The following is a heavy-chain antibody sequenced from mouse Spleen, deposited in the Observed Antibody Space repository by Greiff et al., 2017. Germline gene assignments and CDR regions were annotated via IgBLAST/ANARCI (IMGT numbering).Heavy chain of an antibody. D-gene: IGHD2-3*01. CDR2: ISSGGGNT. CDR3: ARGGLRYDWFAY. V-gene: IGHV5-9*04. CDR1: GFTFSSYA. Sequence: EVKLVESGGGLVKRGGSLKLSCAASGFTFSSYAMSWVRQTPEKRLEWVATISSGGGNTYYPDSVKGRFTISRDNAKNTLYLQMSSLKSEDTAMYYCARGGLRYDWFAYWGQGTLVTVSA. J-gene: IGHJ3*01.